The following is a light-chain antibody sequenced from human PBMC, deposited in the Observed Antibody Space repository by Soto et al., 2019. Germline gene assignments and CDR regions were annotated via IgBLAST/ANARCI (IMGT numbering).Light chain of an antibody. V-gene: IGKV3-15*01. J-gene: IGKJ2*01. Sequence: EIVMTQSPATLSVSPGERASLFCRASQSVGSKLIWYQHKPGQAPRLLIYGASARATGIPARFSGSGSGTEFTLTISSLQPEDSAIYYCQERSKWPLYTFGQGTKLEIK. CDR3: QERSKWPLYT. CDR2: GAS. CDR1: QSVGSK.